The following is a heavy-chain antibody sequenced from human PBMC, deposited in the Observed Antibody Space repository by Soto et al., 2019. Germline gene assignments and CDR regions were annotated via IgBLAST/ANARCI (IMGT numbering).Heavy chain of an antibody. V-gene: IGHV4-59*01. Sequence: PSEALSLTCTVSGGSIRSYYWTWIRQPPGKGLESIGYSYYSGSTRYNPSLKSRVTISVDMSKSQSSLKLSSVIAVDTAVYYCARAYGGFDNGLDVWGQGTAVTVSS. J-gene: IGHJ6*02. CDR1: GGSIRSYY. CDR3: ARAYGGFDNGLDV. CDR2: SYYSGST. D-gene: IGHD5-12*01.